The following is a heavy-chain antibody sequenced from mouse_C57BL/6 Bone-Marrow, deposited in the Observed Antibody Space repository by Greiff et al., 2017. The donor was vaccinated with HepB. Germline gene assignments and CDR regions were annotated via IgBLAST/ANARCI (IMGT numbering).Heavy chain of an antibody. CDR2: ISYDGSN. D-gene: IGHD6-2*01. Sequence: VQLKESGPGLVKPSQSLSLTCSVTGYSITSGYYWNWIRQFPGNKLEWMGYISYDGSNNYNPSLKNRNTITRDTSKNQFFLKLNSVTTEDTATYYCARDLWAYWGQGTLVTVSA. CDR3: ARDLWAY. CDR1: GYSITSGYY. V-gene: IGHV3-6*01. J-gene: IGHJ3*01.